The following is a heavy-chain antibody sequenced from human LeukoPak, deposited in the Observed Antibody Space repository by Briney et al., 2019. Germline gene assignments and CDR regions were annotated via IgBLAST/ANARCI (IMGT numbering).Heavy chain of an antibody. CDR1: GYTFTRYG. CDR2: ISAYNGNT. J-gene: IGHJ5*02. Sequence: ASVKVSCKASGYTFTRYGISWVRRAPGQGLEWMGWISAYNGNTNYAQKLQGRVTMTTDTSTSTAYMELRSLRSDDTAVYYCARVLYGSGSYYYYNWFDPWGQGTLVTVSS. CDR3: ARVLYGSGSYYYYNWFDP. D-gene: IGHD3-10*01. V-gene: IGHV1-18*01.